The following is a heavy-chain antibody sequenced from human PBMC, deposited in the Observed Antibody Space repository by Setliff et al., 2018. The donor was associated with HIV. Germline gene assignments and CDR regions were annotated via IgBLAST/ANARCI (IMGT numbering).Heavy chain of an antibody. CDR3: ARGDYYDSTGYEGLDS. J-gene: IGHJ4*02. CDR1: GGSFSGYY. V-gene: IGHV4-34*01. D-gene: IGHD3-22*01. CDR2: INHRGST. Sequence: SETLSLTCAVYGGSFSGYYWSWIRQPPGKGLEWIGEINHRGSTTYNPSLRSRVTISVDTSKNQFSLKLNSVTAAHTAVYYCARGDYYDSTGYEGLDSWGRGTLVTVSS.